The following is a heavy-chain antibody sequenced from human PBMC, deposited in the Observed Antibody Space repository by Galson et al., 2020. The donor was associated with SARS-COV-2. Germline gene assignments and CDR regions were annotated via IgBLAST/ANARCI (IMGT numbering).Heavy chain of an antibody. Sequence: ASVKVSCKVSGYTLTELSMHWVRQAPGKGLEWMGGFDPEDGETIYAQKFQGRVTMTEDTSTDTAYMELSSLRSEDTAVYYCATSRLKGWYATRPFDYWGQGTLVTVSS. CDR1: GYTLTELS. CDR2: FDPEDGET. J-gene: IGHJ4*02. CDR3: ATSRLKGWYATRPFDY. V-gene: IGHV1-24*01. D-gene: IGHD6-19*01.